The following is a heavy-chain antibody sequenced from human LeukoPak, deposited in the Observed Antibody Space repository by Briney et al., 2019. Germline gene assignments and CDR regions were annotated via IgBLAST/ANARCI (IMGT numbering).Heavy chain of an antibody. CDR2: IYYSGTT. Sequence: SQTLSLTCTVSGGSISSSSYYWGWIRQPPGKGLEWIGSIYYSGTTNYNPSLKSRVTMSADTSKNQLSLKLNSVTAADTAVYYCVRGVGATYFDYWGQGTLVTVSS. CDR1: GGSISSSSYY. CDR3: VRGVGATYFDY. V-gene: IGHV4-39*07. D-gene: IGHD1-26*01. J-gene: IGHJ4*02.